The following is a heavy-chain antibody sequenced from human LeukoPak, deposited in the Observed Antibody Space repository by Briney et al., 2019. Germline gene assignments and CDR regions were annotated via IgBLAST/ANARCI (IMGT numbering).Heavy chain of an antibody. CDR2: ISGSGGST. J-gene: IGHJ6*02. CDR3: ARNNGMDV. V-gene: IGHV3-23*01. Sequence: GGSLRLSCAVSGFTFSSYAMSWVRQAPGKGLEWVSIISGSGGSTYYADSVKGRFTISRDNSKNTLYLRMNSLRAEDTAVYYCARNNGMDVWGQGTTVIVSS. CDR1: GFTFSSYA.